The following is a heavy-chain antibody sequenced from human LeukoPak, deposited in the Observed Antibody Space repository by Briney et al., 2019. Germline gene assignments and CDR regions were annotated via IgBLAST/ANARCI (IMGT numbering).Heavy chain of an antibody. Sequence: GGSLRLSCTASGFSFSGHWMHWARQLPGKGLVWVSRISPTGSTTSYADSVKGRFTVSRDNAKNTLYLQVNNLRAEDTAVYYCARGPNSNWSGLDLWGQGTLLTVSS. V-gene: IGHV3-74*01. CDR1: GFSFSGHW. D-gene: IGHD6-6*01. CDR2: ISPTGSTT. CDR3: ARGPNSNWSGLDL. J-gene: IGHJ5*02.